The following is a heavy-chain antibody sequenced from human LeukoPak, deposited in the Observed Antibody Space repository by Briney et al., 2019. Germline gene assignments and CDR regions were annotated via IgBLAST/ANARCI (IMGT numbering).Heavy chain of an antibody. CDR3: ARDCPVTTYYYYYGMDV. Sequence: GGSLRLSCAASGFTFDDYGMSWVRQAPGKGLEWVSGINWNGGSTGYADSVKGRFTISRDNAKNSLYLQMNSLRAEDTAVYYCARDCPVTTYYYYYGMDVWGQGTTVTVSS. D-gene: IGHD4-17*01. CDR1: GFTFDDYG. CDR2: INWNGGST. V-gene: IGHV3-20*04. J-gene: IGHJ6*02.